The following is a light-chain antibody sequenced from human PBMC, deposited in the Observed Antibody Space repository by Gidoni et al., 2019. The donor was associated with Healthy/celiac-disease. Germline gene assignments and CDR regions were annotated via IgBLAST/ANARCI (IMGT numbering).Light chain of an antibody. J-gene: IGLJ2*01. Sequence: SYELTQPPSVSVSPGQTASITCSGDTLGDKYACWYQQKPGQSPVLVISQDSKRPSGIPERFSGSNSGNTATLTISGTQAMDEADYYCQAWDSSIVVFGGGTKLTVL. V-gene: IGLV3-1*01. CDR3: QAWDSSIVV. CDR1: TLGDKY. CDR2: QDS.